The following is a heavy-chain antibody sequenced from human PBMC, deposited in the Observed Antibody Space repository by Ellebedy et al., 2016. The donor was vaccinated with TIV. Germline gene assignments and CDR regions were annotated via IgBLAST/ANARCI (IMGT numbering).Heavy chain of an antibody. D-gene: IGHD5-18*01. CDR2: ISSSSSYT. J-gene: IGHJ6*02. Sequence: GESLKISCAASGFTFSDCYMNWIRQAPGKGLEWVSYISSSSSYTNYADSVKGRFTISRDNAKNSLYLQMNSLRAEDTAVYYCAKDHSLYLYYGMDVWGQGTTVTVSS. CDR1: GFTFSDCY. V-gene: IGHV3-11*05. CDR3: AKDHSLYLYYGMDV.